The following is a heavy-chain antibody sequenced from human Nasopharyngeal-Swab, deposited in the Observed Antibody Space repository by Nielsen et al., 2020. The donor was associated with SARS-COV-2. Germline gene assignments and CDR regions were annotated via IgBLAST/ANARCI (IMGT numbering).Heavy chain of an antibody. V-gene: IGHV3-21*01. CDR2: ISSSSSYI. J-gene: IGHJ3*02. CDR3: ARDDNTVTTPPGAFDI. Sequence: GESLKISCAVSGFTGFSFSNLWMNWVRQAPGKGLEWVSSISSSSSYIYYADSVKGRFTISRDNAKNSLYLQMNSLRAEDTAVYYCARDDNTVTTPPGAFDIWGQGTMVTVSS. D-gene: IGHD4-17*01. CDR1: GFTGFSFSNLW.